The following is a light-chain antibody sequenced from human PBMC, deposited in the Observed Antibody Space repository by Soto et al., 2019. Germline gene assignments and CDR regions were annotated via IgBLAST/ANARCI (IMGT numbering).Light chain of an antibody. CDR1: SSDVGYYDY. Sequence: QSALTQPPSASGFPGQSVTISCTGTSSDVGYYDYVSWYQQHPGKAPKLVIYEVTTRPSGVPDRVSASKSGNTASLTVSGLRADDEADYCCSSYAGSNNFVFGSGTQLTVL. V-gene: IGLV2-8*01. CDR3: SSYAGSNNFV. CDR2: EVT. J-gene: IGLJ7*01.